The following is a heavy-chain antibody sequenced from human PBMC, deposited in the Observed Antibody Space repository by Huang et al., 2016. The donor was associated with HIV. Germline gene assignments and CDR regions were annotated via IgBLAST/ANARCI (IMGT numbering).Heavy chain of an antibody. V-gene: IGHV7-4-1*02. D-gene: IGHD1-20*01. Sequence: QVQLVQSGSELKKPGASVRVSCKASGYTFTTYAINWVRQAPGQGLEWMGWINTNTGNPTDAQGFTGRFVFSWDTSVSTAYLQISSLKTEDTAVYYCARNSYNWNDISFDYWGQGTLVTVSS. CDR1: GYTFTTYA. J-gene: IGHJ4*02. CDR2: INTNTGNP. CDR3: ARNSYNWNDISFDY.